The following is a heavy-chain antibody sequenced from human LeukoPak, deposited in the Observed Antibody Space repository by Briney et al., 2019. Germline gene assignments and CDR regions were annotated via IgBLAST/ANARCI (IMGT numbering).Heavy chain of an antibody. CDR2: ISGSGGST. Sequence: PGGSLRLSCAASGFTFSSYGMSWVRQAPGKGLEWVSAISGSGGSTYYADSVKGRFSISRDNSKNTLYLQMNSLRAEDTAVYYCASTPEYYYDSSDYYYEDYWGQGTLVTVSS. V-gene: IGHV3-23*01. CDR1: GFTFSSYG. D-gene: IGHD3-22*01. CDR3: ASTPEYYYDSSDYYYEDY. J-gene: IGHJ4*02.